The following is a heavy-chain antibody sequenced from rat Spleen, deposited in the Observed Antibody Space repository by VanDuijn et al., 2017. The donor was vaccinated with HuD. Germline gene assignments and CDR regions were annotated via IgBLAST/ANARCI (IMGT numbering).Heavy chain of an antibody. J-gene: IGHJ3*01. V-gene: IGHV5-25*01. CDR1: GFTFSNYD. D-gene: IGHD1-11*01. CDR3: ARHGYGGYSGPFAY. Sequence: EVQLVESGGGLVQPGRSMKLSCAASGFTFSNYDMAWVRQAPTKGLDWVSSIGHDGSPTYYRDSVKGRFTISRDNAKNTLYLQMDSLRSEDTATYYCARHGYGGYSGPFAYWGQGTLVTVSS. CDR2: IGHDGSPT.